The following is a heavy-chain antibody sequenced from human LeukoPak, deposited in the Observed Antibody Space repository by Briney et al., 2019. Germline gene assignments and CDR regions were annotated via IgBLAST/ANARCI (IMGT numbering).Heavy chain of an antibody. CDR3: ARALGIVYTVWFDP. CDR1: GGSMSSGSYY. Sequence: SETLSLTCTVSGGSMSSGSYYWGWIRQPPGKGLEWIGAVYHSGGTYYNPSLHSRVTIFVDTSQNQFSLHLISVTAADTAVYYCARALGIVYTVWFDPWGQGTLVTVSS. V-gene: IGHV4-39*01. CDR2: VYHSGGT. D-gene: IGHD5/OR15-5a*01. J-gene: IGHJ5*02.